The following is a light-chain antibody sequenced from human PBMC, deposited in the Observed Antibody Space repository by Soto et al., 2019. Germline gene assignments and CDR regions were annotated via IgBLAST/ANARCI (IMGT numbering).Light chain of an antibody. CDR3: PQYGSSTGT. V-gene: IGKV3-20*01. CDR2: GAS. Sequence: EIVLTQSPGTLSLSPGERATLSCRASQSVRGSYLAWYQQKPGQAPRLLIYGASTRATGISDRFSGSGSGTNFTLTIRRLEPENFAVYYCPQYGSSTGTFGQGTKVEIK. J-gene: IGKJ1*01. CDR1: QSVRGSY.